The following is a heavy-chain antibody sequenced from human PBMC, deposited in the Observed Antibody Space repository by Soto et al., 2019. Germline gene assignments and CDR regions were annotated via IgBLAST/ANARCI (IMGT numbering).Heavy chain of an antibody. CDR3: ARGVTAGVDY. J-gene: IGHJ4*02. V-gene: IGHV1-8*01. Sequence: QVQLVQSGAEVREPGASVKVSCKASGYSFTSLDINWVRQTTGQGLEWMGWMQPSSGRTGYAQKFQGRVTMTRDTSINTAYMELSSLTSDDTAFYCCARGVTAGVDYWGQGPLVTVSS. D-gene: IGHD1-26*01. CDR2: MQPSSGRT. CDR1: GYSFTSLD.